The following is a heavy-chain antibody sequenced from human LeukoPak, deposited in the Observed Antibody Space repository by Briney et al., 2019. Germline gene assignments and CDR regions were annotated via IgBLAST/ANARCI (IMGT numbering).Heavy chain of an antibody. V-gene: IGHV4-61*01. Sequence: SETLSLTCTVSGYSITSGYFWGWIRQPPGKGLEWIGYIYYSGSTNYNPSLKSRVTISVDTSKNQFSLKLSSVTAADTAVYYCARGPVLLLDYWGQGTLVTVSS. CDR2: IYYSGST. CDR1: GYSITSGYF. D-gene: IGHD3-10*01. J-gene: IGHJ4*02. CDR3: ARGPVLLLDY.